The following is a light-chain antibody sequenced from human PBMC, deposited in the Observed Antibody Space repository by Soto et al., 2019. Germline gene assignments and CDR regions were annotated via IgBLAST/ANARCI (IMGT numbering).Light chain of an antibody. CDR3: QQRSNWPPIT. V-gene: IGKV3-11*01. CDR1: QSINRY. CDR2: YAS. Sequence: TQSPSILSPGDRATLSCRASQSINRYLAWYQQKPGQAPRLLIYYASNRAAGIPARFSGSGSGTDFTLTISSLEPEDFAVYYCQQRSNWPPITFGQGTRLEIK. J-gene: IGKJ5*01.